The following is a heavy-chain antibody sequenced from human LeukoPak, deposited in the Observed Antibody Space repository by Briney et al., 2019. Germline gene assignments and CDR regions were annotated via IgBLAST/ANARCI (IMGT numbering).Heavy chain of an antibody. J-gene: IGHJ3*02. V-gene: IGHV3-53*01. D-gene: IGHD6-13*01. Sequence: GGSLRLSCAASGFTVSSNYMTWVRQAPGKGLEWVSLIYSGGITYYADSVKGRFTISRDNSKNSLYLQMNSLRAEDTAVYYCGRLVSLWAPFDIWGQGTMFTVSS. CDR3: GRLVSLWAPFDI. CDR1: GFTVSSNY. CDR2: IYSGGIT.